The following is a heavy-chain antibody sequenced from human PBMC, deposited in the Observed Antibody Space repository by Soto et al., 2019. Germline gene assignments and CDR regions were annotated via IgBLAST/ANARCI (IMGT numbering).Heavy chain of an antibody. CDR3: ARDGDSGTYEY. V-gene: IGHV1-69*12. Sequence: QVQLVQSGAEVKKPGSSVKVSCKASGDSFSSYAMSWVRQAPGQGLEWMGGIVPIFGTRNYAQKFQGRVTFIADESTSTAYMERSSLRSDDTAVYYCARDGDSGTYEYWGQGTLVTVSS. D-gene: IGHD5-12*01. J-gene: IGHJ4*02. CDR1: GDSFSSYA. CDR2: IVPIFGTR.